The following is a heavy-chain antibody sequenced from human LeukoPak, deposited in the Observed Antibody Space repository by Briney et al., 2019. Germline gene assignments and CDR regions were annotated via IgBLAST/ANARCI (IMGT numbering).Heavy chain of an antibody. V-gene: IGHV3-7*01. CDR2: IKEDGSAK. D-gene: IGHD3-22*01. J-gene: IGHJ4*02. CDR1: RFTFRSYW. CDR3: ARIKSSGYYYGLDY. Sequence: TGGSLRLSCAASRFTFRSYWMSWVRQAPGKGLEWVANIKEDGSAKYYVDSVKGRFTISRDNAKNSLYLQMNSLRAEDTAVYYCARIKSSGYYYGLDYWGQGTLVTVSA.